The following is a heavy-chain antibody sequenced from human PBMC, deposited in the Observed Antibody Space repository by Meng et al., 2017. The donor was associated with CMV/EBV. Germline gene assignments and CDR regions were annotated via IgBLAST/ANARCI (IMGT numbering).Heavy chain of an antibody. D-gene: IGHD2-2*01. V-gene: IGHV3-11*01. Sequence: GESLKISCAASGFTFSDYYMSWIRQAPGKGLEWVSYISSSGSTIYYADSVKGRFTISRDNAKNSLYLQMNSLRSEDTAVYYCASTRVVVPAAIFSLRGRRGWFDPWGQGTLVTVSS. CDR1: GFTFSDYY. J-gene: IGHJ5*02. CDR3: ASTRVVVPAAIFSLRGRRGWFDP. CDR2: ISSSGSTI.